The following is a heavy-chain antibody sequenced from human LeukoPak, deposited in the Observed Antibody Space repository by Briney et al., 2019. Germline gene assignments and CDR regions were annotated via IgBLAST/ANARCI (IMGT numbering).Heavy chain of an antibody. V-gene: IGHV3-30*18. D-gene: IGHD1-26*01. CDR2: ISYDGSNK. Sequence: PGRSLRLSCAASGFTFSSYGMHWVRQAPGKGLEWVAVISYDGSNKYYADSVKGRFTISRDNSKNTLYLQMNSLRAEDTAVYYCAKVVAVGATTGYFDYWGQGTLVTVSS. J-gene: IGHJ4*02. CDR3: AKVVAVGATTGYFDY. CDR1: GFTFSSYG.